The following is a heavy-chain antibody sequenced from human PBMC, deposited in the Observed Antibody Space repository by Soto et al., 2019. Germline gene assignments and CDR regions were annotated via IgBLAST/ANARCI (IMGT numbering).Heavy chain of an antibody. Sequence: EVQLVESGGDLVQPGGSLRLSCAASGFTFSNYWMHWVRQAPGKGLVWASSINSDGSITRSADSVKGRFIISRDNAKNTVYRQMSGLGGEDTGVQYCAREFDSAVLGVTLPFDHWGQASPVTVSS. CDR2: INSDGSIT. CDR3: AREFDSAVLGVTLPFDH. D-gene: IGHD3-10*01. J-gene: IGHJ4*02. V-gene: IGHV3-74*01. CDR1: GFTFSNYW.